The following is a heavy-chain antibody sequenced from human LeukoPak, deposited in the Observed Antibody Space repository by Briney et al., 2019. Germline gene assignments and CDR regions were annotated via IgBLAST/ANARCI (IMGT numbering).Heavy chain of an antibody. CDR3: TRDLGRGSNY. D-gene: IGHD1-26*01. J-gene: IGHJ4*02. CDR1: GFTFSSYW. V-gene: IGHV3-74*01. Sequence: GGSLRLSCAAPGFTFSSYWMHWVRQAPGEGLVWVSRINSGGSRTNYADSVKGRFTISRNNAKNTLYQQMNSLRAEDTAVYYCTRDLGRGSNYWGQGTLVTVSS. CDR2: INSGGSRT.